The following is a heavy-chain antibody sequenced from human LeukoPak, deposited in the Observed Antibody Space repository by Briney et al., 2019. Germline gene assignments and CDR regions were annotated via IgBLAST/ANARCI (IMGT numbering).Heavy chain of an antibody. CDR3: ARLYCRGGNCYSYFDS. D-gene: IGHD2-15*01. CDR2: IYANGAT. CDR1: GGSMNDYY. Sequence: SETLSLTCTVSGGSMNDYYWYWIRQPAGKGLECIGRIYANGATNYNASPKSRNTTSVDTSKTQFSLPLTSVTAADSAVYYCARLYCRGGNCYSYFDSWGRGTLVTVSS. V-gene: IGHV4-4*07. J-gene: IGHJ4*02.